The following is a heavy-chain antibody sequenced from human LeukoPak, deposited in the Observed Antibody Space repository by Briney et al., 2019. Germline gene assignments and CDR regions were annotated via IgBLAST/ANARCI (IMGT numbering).Heavy chain of an antibody. J-gene: IGHJ5*02. CDR3: ASGPYCSSTSCPNWFDP. Sequence: SETLSLTRAVYGGSFSGYYWSWIRQPPGKGLEWIGEINHSGSTNYNPSLKSRVTISVDTSKNQFSLKLSSVTAADTAVYYCASGPYCSSTSCPNWFDPWGQGTLVTVSS. CDR1: GGSFSGYY. V-gene: IGHV4-34*01. CDR2: INHSGST. D-gene: IGHD2-2*01.